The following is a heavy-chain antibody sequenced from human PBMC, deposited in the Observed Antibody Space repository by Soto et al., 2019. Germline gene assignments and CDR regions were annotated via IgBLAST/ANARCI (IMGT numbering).Heavy chain of an antibody. CDR1: GFTFSSYG. Sequence: QVQLVESGGGVVQPGRSLRLSCAVSGFTFSSYGMHWVRQAPGKGLEWVAVISYDGSNKYYADSVKGRFTISRDNSKNTLHLQMNSLRAEGTAVYYCAKQVTPHSSGWPDAFDIWGQGTMVSVSS. V-gene: IGHV3-30*18. CDR3: AKQVTPHSSGWPDAFDI. J-gene: IGHJ3*02. CDR2: ISYDGSNK. D-gene: IGHD6-19*01.